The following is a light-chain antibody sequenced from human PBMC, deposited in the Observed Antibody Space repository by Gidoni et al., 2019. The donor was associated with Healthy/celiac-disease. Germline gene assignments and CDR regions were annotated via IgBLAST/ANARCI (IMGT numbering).Light chain of an antibody. J-gene: IGKJ4*01. Sequence: IQMTQSPSTLSASVGDRFTIPCRASQSISSWLAWYQQKPGKAPKLLIYKASSLESGVPSRFSGSGSGTEFTLTISSLQPDDFATYYCQQYNSYSPLTFGGGTKVEIK. CDR2: KAS. CDR3: QQYNSYSPLT. V-gene: IGKV1-5*03. CDR1: QSISSW.